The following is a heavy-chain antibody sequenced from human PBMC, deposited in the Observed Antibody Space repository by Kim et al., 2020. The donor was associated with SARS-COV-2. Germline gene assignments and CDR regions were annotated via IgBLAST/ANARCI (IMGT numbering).Heavy chain of an antibody. Sequence: SETLSLTCTVSGGSVSSGSYYWSWIRQPPGKGLEWIGYIYYSGSTNYNPSLKSRVTISVDTSKNQFSLKLSSVTAADTAVYYCARGDYGDYGRDWYFDLWGRGTLVTVSS. CDR3: ARGDYGDYGRDWYFDL. V-gene: IGHV4-61*01. J-gene: IGHJ2*01. CDR2: IYYSGST. D-gene: IGHD4-17*01. CDR1: GGSVSSGSYY.